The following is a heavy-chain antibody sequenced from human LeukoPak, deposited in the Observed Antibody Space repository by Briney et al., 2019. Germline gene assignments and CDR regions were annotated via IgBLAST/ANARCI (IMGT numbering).Heavy chain of an antibody. V-gene: IGHV3-66*01. CDR2: IYGSTSA. CDR3: ARLNFGDDY. Sequence: PGGSLRLSCAASGSTVSSKYINWVRQAPGKGLEWVSLIYGSTSADYADSVKGRFTISRDNSMNTVYLQMNSLRAEDTAIYYCARLNFGDDYWGQGTLVAVSS. CDR1: GSTVSSKY. J-gene: IGHJ4*02. D-gene: IGHD4-17*01.